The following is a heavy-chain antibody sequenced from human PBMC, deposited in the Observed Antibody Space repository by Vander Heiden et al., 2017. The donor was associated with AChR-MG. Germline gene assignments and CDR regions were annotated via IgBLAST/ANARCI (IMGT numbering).Heavy chain of an antibody. J-gene: IGHJ4*02. CDR1: GFTFSSYG. Sequence: QVQLVESGGGVVQPGRSLRLSCAASGFTFSSYGMHWVRQAPGKGLEWVAVISYDGSNKYYADSVKGRFTISRDNSKNTLYLQMNSLRAEDTAVYYCAKVPSFRGYWGQGTLVTVSS. CDR3: AKVPSFRGY. V-gene: IGHV3-30*18. CDR2: ISYDGSNK.